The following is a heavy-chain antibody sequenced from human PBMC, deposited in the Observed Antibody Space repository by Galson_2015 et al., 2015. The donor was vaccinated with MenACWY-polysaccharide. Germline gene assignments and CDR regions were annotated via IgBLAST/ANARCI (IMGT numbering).Heavy chain of an antibody. Sequence: SLRLSCAASGFTFSNYGMHWVRQAPGKGLEWVTFIPHDGKNTYYADSVKGRFTISRDNSKNTLYLQMNSLRPEDTAVYFCAKRRAVGDFDYWGQGTLVTVSS. CDR1: GFTFSNYG. J-gene: IGHJ4*02. CDR3: AKRRAVGDFDY. CDR2: IPHDGKNT. V-gene: IGHV3-30*02. D-gene: IGHD3-16*01.